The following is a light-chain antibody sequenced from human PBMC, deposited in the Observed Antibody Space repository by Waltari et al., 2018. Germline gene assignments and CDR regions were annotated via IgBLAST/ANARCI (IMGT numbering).Light chain of an antibody. CDR2: DVS. J-gene: IGLJ2*01. CDR3: SSYTTSSTLV. CDR1: SSDVGGYNY. Sequence: QSALTQPASVSGSPGQSITISCTGTSSDVGGYNYVSWYLQHPGKAPKLMIYDVSNRHSGVSNRSSGAKSGNTASLTSFGLQAEDEADYYCSSYTTSSTLVFGGGTKLTVL. V-gene: IGLV2-14*03.